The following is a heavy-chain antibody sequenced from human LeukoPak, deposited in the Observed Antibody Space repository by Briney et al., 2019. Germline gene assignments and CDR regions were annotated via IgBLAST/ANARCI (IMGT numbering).Heavy chain of an antibody. J-gene: IGHJ4*02. CDR1: GGTFSSYA. CDR2: IIPIFGTA. D-gene: IGHD5-12*01. CDR3: AKNPYEYCFDY. V-gene: IGHV1-69*05. Sequence: SVKVSRTASGGTFSSYAISWVRQAPGQGLEWMGGIIPIFGTANYAQKFQDRVTITTDESTSTAYMELSSLRSADTAVYYCAKNPYEYCFDYWGQGTLVTVSS.